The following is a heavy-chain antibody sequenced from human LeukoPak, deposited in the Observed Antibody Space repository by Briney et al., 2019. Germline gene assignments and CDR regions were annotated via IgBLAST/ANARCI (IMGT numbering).Heavy chain of an antibody. V-gene: IGHV4-34*01. CDR1: GGSFSGYY. CDR2: INHSGST. D-gene: IGHD3-10*01. J-gene: IGHJ6*03. CDR3: ARVETVRGGYYYYYMDV. Sequence: SETLSLTCAVYGGSFSGYYWSWIRQPPGKGLEWIGEINHSGSTNYNPSLKSRVTISVDTSKNQFSLKLSSVTAADTAVYYCARVETVRGGYYYYYMDVWGKGTTVTVSS.